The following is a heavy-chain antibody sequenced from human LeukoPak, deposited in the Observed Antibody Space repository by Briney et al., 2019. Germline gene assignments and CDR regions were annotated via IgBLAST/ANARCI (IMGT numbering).Heavy chain of an antibody. J-gene: IGHJ4*02. CDR2: IYYSGST. Sequence: PSETLSLTCAVYGGSFSGYYWSWIRQPPGKGLEWIGYIYYSGSTYHNPSLKSRVTISVDTSKNQFSLKLSSVTAADTAVYYCAREEGYDSSGYEGPGYFDYWGQGTLVTVSS. CDR3: AREEGYDSSGYEGPGYFDY. V-gene: IGHV4-30-4*08. CDR1: GGSFSGYY. D-gene: IGHD3-22*01.